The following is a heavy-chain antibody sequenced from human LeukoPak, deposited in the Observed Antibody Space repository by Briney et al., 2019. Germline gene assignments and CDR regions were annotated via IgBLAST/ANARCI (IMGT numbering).Heavy chain of an antibody. CDR3: ATPRSGSPTRNYYYYYMDV. CDR1: GGTFSNYA. Sequence: GASVKVSCKASGGTFSNYAISWVRQAPGQGLEWMGGIIPIFGTANYAQKFRGRVTITADKSTRTAYMELSSLRSEDTAVYYCATPRSGSPTRNYYYYYMDVWGKGTTVTVSS. D-gene: IGHD1-26*01. CDR2: IIPIFGTA. J-gene: IGHJ6*03. V-gene: IGHV1-69*06.